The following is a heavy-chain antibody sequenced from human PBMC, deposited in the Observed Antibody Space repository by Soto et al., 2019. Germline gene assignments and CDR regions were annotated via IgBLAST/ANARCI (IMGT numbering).Heavy chain of an antibody. D-gene: IGHD6-19*01. V-gene: IGHV3-23*01. CDR2: IGGGGDDT. J-gene: IGHJ5*01. CDR1: GFTFSDYA. Sequence: DVQLLESGGGLVQTGGSLRLSCVASGFTFSDYAMTWVRQAPGKGLEWVSGIGGGGDDTYYAAYVKGRFTISRDNSKNALYLQMKSLRASDTAVYYYPKDAVPYIGQWYGFDPWGKGTLVTFSS. CDR3: PKDAVPYIGQWYGFDP.